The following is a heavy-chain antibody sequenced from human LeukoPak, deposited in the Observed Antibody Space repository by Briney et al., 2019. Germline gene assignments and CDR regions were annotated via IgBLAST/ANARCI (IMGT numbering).Heavy chain of an antibody. CDR3: ARGTFYDFWSGYYSRYYFDY. CDR2: INHSGST. CDR1: GGSFSGYY. J-gene: IGHJ4*02. D-gene: IGHD3-3*01. V-gene: IGHV4-34*01. Sequence: SETLSLTCAVYGGSFSGYYWSWIRQPPGKGLEWIGEINHSGSTNYNPSLKSRVTISVDTSKNQFSPKLSSVTAADTAVYYCARGTFYDFWSGYYSRYYFDYWGQGTLDTVSS.